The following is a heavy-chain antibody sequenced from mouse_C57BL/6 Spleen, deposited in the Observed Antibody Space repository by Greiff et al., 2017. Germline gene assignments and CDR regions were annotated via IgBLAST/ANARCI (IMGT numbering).Heavy chain of an antibody. V-gene: IGHV14-4*01. CDR2: IDPENGDT. D-gene: IGHD4-1*01. Sequence: VQLKESGAELVRPGASVKLSCTASGFNIKDDYMHWVKQRPEQGLEWIGWIDPENGDTEYASKFQGKATITADTSSNTAYLQLSSLTSEDTAVYYCTRGLGRGYFDSWGQGTTLTVSS. CDR1: GFNIKDDY. J-gene: IGHJ2*01. CDR3: TRGLGRGYFDS.